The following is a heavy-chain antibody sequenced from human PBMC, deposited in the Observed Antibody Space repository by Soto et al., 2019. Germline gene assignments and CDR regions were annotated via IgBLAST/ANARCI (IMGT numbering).Heavy chain of an antibody. V-gene: IGHV3-33*01. J-gene: IGHJ6*02. CDR1: GFTFSSYG. CDR2: IWYDGSNK. CDR3: ARVGRSSSGWPPYDDYYYGMDV. Sequence: PGGSLRLSCAASGFTFSSYGMHWVRQAPGKGLEWVAVIWYDGSNKYYADSVKGRFTISRDNSKNTLYLQMNSLRAEDTAVYYCARVGRSSSGWPPYDDYYYGMDVWGQGTTVTVSS. D-gene: IGHD6-19*01.